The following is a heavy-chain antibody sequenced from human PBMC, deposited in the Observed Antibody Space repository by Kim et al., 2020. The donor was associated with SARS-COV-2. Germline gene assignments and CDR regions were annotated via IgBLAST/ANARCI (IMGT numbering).Heavy chain of an antibody. CDR1: GFTFSSYA. CDR3: ARDIMVWNYAGGMDV. V-gene: IGHV3-30-3*01. CDR2: ISYDGSNK. J-gene: IGHJ6*02. D-gene: IGHD1-7*01. Sequence: GGSLRLSCAASGFTFSSYAMHWVRQAPGKGLEWVVVISYDGSNKYYADSVKGRFTISRDNSKNTLYLQMNSLRAEDTAVYYCARDIMVWNYAGGMDVWG.